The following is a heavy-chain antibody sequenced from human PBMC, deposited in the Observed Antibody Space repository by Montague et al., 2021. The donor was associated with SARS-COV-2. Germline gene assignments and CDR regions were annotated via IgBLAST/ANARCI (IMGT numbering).Heavy chain of an antibody. CDR3: ARGDHPQCGSWYFFDT. V-gene: IGHV4-4*07. Sequence: SETLSLTCTVSGGSINYYYWHWLRQSAAKGLEWIGRIYYSGNANYSPSLKSRVTMSVDTSQNQFSLKLNSLTAADTAVYYCARGDHPQCGSWYFFDTWGQGALVTVSS. CDR1: GGSINYYY. CDR2: IYYSGNA. J-gene: IGHJ4*02. D-gene: IGHD6-13*01.